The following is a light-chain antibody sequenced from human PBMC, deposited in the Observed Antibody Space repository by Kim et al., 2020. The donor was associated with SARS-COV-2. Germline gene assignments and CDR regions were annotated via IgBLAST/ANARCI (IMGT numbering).Light chain of an antibody. CDR1: SGGIDDNY. V-gene: IGLV6-57*03. CDR3: QSYNRDNVI. CDR2: EDD. J-gene: IGLJ2*01. Sequence: GKTVTISCTRSSGGIDDNYVQWYQQRPGGVPTTVIFEDDQRPPGVSDRFSGSIDNSSNSASLTISGLRTEDEADYYCQSYNRDNVIFGGGTQLTVL.